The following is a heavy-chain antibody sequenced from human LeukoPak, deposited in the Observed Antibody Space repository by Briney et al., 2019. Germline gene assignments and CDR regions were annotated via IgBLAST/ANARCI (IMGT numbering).Heavy chain of an antibody. CDR2: IWDDGSNK. Sequence: GRSLRLSCAASGFTFSSYGMHWVRQAPGKGLEWVAYIWDDGSNKYYADSVKGRFTISRDNPKNTLYLQINSLRAEDTAVYYCARDGSTIAARPDFWGQGTLVTVSS. V-gene: IGHV3-33*08. J-gene: IGHJ4*02. CDR3: ARDGSTIAARPDF. D-gene: IGHD6-6*01. CDR1: GFTFSSYG.